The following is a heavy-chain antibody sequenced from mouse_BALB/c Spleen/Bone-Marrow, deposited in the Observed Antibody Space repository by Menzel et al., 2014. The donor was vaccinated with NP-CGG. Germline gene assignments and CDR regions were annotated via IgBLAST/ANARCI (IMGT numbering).Heavy chain of an antibody. Sequence: VQLQQSGAELVRPGTSVKISCKASGYTFTNYWLGWIKQRTGHGLEWIGDFYPGGGYTNYNEEFKGKATLTADASSSTTYMQLSSLTSEDSAVYFCARTAYFDYWGQGTTRTVSS. J-gene: IGHJ2*01. CDR3: ARTAYFDY. V-gene: IGHV1-63*02. CDR1: GYTFTNYW. CDR2: FYPGGGYT.